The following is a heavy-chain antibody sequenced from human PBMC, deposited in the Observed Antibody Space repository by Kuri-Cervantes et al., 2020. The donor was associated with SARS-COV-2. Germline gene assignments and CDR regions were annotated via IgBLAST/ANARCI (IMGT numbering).Heavy chain of an antibody. CDR1: GFTFSSYW. D-gene: IGHD3-16*01. J-gene: IGHJ2*01. CDR2: IKQDGSEK. V-gene: IGHV3-7*01. Sequence: GGSLRLSCAASGFTFSSYWMSWVRQAPGKGLEWVANIKQDGSEKYYVDSVKGRFTISRDNAKNSLYLQMNSLRAEDTAVYYCAGEGLASPIYRYFDLWGRGTLVTVSS. CDR3: AGEGLASPIYRYFDL.